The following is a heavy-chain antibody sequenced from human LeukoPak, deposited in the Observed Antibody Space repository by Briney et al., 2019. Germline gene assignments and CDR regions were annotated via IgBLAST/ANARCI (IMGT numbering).Heavy chain of an antibody. V-gene: IGHV3-23*01. D-gene: IGHD5-18*01. CDR1: GFTFSSYA. Sequence: GGSLRLSCAASGFTFSSYAMSWVRQAPGKGLEWVSAISGSGGSTYYADSVKGRFTISRDNSKSTLYLQMNSLRAEDTAVYYCANSGYSYVSRDYWGQGTLVTVSS. CDR3: ANSGYSYVSRDY. J-gene: IGHJ4*02. CDR2: ISGSGGST.